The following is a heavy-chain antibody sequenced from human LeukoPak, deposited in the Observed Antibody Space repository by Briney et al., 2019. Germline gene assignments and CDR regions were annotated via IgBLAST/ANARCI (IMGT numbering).Heavy chain of an antibody. V-gene: IGHV4-39*07. J-gene: IGHJ4*02. D-gene: IGHD5-18*01. Sequence: PSETLSLTCTVSGGSISSSSYYWGWIRQPPGKGLEWIGSIYYSGSTYYNPSLKSRVTISVDTSKNQFSLKLSSVTAADTAVYYCARGPLGYSYGYWYFDYWGQGTLVTVSS. CDR2: IYYSGST. CDR1: GGSISSSSYY. CDR3: ARGPLGYSYGYWYFDY.